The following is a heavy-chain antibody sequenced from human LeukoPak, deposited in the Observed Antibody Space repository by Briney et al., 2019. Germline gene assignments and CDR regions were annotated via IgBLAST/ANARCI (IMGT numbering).Heavy chain of an antibody. D-gene: IGHD2-8*01. CDR3: ATVYAAHYYYYYGMDV. V-gene: IGHV1-69*13. CDR1: GGTFISYA. Sequence: SVKVSCKASGGTFISYAISWVRQAPGQGLEWMGGIIPIFSTANYAQKFQGRVTITADESTSTAYMELSSLRSEDTAVYYCATVYAAHYYYYYGMDVWGQGTTVTVSS. J-gene: IGHJ6*02. CDR2: IIPIFSTA.